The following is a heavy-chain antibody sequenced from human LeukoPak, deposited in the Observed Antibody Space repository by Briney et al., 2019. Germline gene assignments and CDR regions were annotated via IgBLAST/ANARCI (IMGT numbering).Heavy chain of an antibody. V-gene: IGHV3-64D*06. CDR1: GFTFNSYP. J-gene: IGHJ3*02. CDR2: ISRNGGST. CDR3: VKESGFMVAPNSAFDI. D-gene: IGHD4/OR15-4a*01. Sequence: PGGSLRLSCSASGFTFNSYPVHWVRQAPGKGLEYVSGISRNGGSTYYADSVKGRFTISKDNSKKTMYLQMSSLRAGDTAVYYCVKESGFMVAPNSAFDIWGQGTMVTVSS.